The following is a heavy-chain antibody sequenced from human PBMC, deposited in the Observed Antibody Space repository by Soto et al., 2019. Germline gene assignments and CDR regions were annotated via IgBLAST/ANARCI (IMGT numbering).Heavy chain of an antibody. CDR3: AKDQWAYYYGSGSYENFDY. CDR1: GFTFSSYG. CDR2: ISYDGSNK. D-gene: IGHD3-10*01. J-gene: IGHJ4*02. V-gene: IGHV3-30*18. Sequence: GGSLRLSCAASGFTFSSYGMHWVRQAPGKGLEWVAVISYDGSNKYYADSVKGRFTISRDNSKNTLYLQMNSLRAEDTAVYYCAKDQWAYYYGSGSYENFDYWGQGTLVTVSS.